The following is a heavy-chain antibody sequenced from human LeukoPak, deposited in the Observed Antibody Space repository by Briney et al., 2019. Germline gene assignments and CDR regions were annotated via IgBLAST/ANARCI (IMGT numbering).Heavy chain of an antibody. V-gene: IGHV4-39*07. CDR1: GGSISSSSYY. CDR3: ARVDDYYGDLYFDY. Sequence: SETLSLTCTVSGGSISSSSYYWGWIRQPPGKGLEWIGSIYYSGSTYYNPSLKSRVTISVDRSKNQFSLKLSSVTAADTAVYYCARVDDYYGDLYFDYWGQGTLVTVSS. J-gene: IGHJ4*02. CDR2: IYYSGST. D-gene: IGHD4-17*01.